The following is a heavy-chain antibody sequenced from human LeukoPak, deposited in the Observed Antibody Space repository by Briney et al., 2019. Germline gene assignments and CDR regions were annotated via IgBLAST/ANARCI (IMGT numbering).Heavy chain of an antibody. V-gene: IGHV3-43D*03. CDR3: AKDTEYSDSSGLIDY. CDR1: GFTFDDYA. J-gene: IGHJ4*02. CDR2: ISCDGGTT. D-gene: IGHD6-6*01. Sequence: PGGSLRLSCAASGFTFDDYAMHWVRQAPGKGLEWVSLISCDGGTTYYADSVKGRFTISRDNSRNSLYLQMHSLRVEDTALYYCAKDTEYSDSSGLIDYWGQGTLVTVSS.